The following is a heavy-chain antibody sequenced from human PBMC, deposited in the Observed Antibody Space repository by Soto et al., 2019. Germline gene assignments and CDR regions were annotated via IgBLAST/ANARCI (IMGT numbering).Heavy chain of an antibody. CDR1: GFTVSHNY. CDR3: ARDPPGIAASGGG. D-gene: IGHD6-13*01. CDR2: IYSGGST. J-gene: IGHJ6*02. Sequence: EVQLVESGGGLVQPGGSLRLSCAASGFTVSHNYMNWVRQAPGKGLEWVSLIYSGGSTHYADSVKGRLTISRDNSKNTLYLQMNSLRAEDTAVYYCARDPPGIAASGGGWGPGTTVTVSS. V-gene: IGHV3-66*01.